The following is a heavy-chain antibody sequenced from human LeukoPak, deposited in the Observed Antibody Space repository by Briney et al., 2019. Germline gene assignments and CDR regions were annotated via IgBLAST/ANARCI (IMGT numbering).Heavy chain of an antibody. V-gene: IGHV4-59*01. CDR1: GGSISSYY. Sequence: SETLSLTCTVSGGSISSYYWSWIRQPPGKGLEWIGYIYYSGSTNYNPSLKSRVTISVDTSKNQFSLKLSSVTAADTAVYYCARGPGIVVVPAARYYYYGMDVWGQGTTVTVSS. D-gene: IGHD2-2*01. CDR2: IYYSGST. CDR3: ARGPGIVVVPAARYYYYGMDV. J-gene: IGHJ6*02.